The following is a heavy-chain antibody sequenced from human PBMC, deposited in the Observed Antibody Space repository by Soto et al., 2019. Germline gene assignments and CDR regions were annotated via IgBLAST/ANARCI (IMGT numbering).Heavy chain of an antibody. D-gene: IGHD3-22*01. CDR1: GFTFSSYG. CDR2: ISYDGSNK. CDR3: AKDRVPYDSSGYFDY. J-gene: IGHJ4*02. Sequence: GGSLRLSCAASGFTFSSYGMHWVRQAPGKGLEWVAVISYDGSNKYYADSVKGRFTISRDNSKNTLYLQMNSLRAEDTAVYYCAKDRVPYDSSGYFDYWGQGTLVTVSS. V-gene: IGHV3-30*18.